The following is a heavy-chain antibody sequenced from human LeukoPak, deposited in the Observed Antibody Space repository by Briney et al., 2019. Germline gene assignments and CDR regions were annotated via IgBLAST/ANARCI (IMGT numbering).Heavy chain of an antibody. Sequence: SGPALVKPTQTLTLTCTFSGFSLSTRGMCVSWIRQSPGKALEWLARIDWDDDKYYSTSLKTRLTISKDTSKNQVVLTMTNMDPVDTATYYCARILAVAGNGYYFDYWGQGTLVTVSS. CDR2: IDWDDDK. J-gene: IGHJ4*02. CDR3: ARILAVAGNGYYFDY. CDR1: GFSLSTRGMC. D-gene: IGHD6-19*01. V-gene: IGHV2-70*11.